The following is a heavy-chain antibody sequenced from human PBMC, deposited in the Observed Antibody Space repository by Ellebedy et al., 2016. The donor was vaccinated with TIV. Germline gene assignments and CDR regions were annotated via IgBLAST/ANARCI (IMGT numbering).Heavy chain of an antibody. CDR1: GDSISSYY. Sequence: MPSETLSLTCTVSGDSISSYYWSWIRQPPGKGLEWIGFIYYSGSTNYNPSLTSRVTISVATSKNQFSLELTSVTAADTAVYYCARGGASSKYFDYWGLGTLVTVSS. CDR3: ARGGASSKYFDY. J-gene: IGHJ4*02. CDR2: IYYSGST. V-gene: IGHV4-59*01.